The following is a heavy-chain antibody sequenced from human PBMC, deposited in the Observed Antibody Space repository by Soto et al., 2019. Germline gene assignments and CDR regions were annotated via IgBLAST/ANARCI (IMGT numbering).Heavy chain of an antibody. J-gene: IGHJ4*01. CDR1: GGSISGDY. D-gene: IGHD3-10*01. CDR3: ARLPRTTTSGSVTDF. V-gene: IGHV4-39*01. CDR2: IYYSGRT. Sequence: QLQLQESGPGLVKPSETLSLTCTVSGGSISGDYWGWIRQPPGKGLEWIATIYYSGRTFYNPSLESRVTIYVDTSSDQFSLKLTSVTAADTAVYYCARLPRTTTSGSVTDFWGHGTLVTVSS.